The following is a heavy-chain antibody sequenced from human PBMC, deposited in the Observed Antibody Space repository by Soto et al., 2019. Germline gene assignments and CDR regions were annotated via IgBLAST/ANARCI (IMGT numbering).Heavy chain of an antibody. J-gene: IGHJ4*02. CDR2: INSDGSST. D-gene: IGHD1-26*01. V-gene: IGHV3-74*01. CDR3: ARDSGSYADY. CDR1: GFTFSSYW. Sequence: EVQLVESGGGLVQPGGSLGVSCAASGFTFSSYWMHWVRQAPGKGLVWVSRINSDGSSTTFADSVKGRFTISRDNAKNTLYLQMNSLRAEDTAVYYCARDSGSYADYWGQGTLVTVSS.